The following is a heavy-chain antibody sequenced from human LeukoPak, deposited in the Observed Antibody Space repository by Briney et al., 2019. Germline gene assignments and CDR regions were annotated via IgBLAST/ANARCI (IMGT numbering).Heavy chain of an antibody. J-gene: IGHJ4*02. CDR1: GFTFSSYS. V-gene: IGHV3-21*01. D-gene: IGHD2-8*01. CDR2: ISSSSSYI. Sequence: GGSLRLSCAASGFTFSSYSMNWVRQAPGKGLEWVSSISSSSSYIYYADSVKGRFTISRDNAKNSLYLQMNSLRAEDTAVYYCARATRILYPPDDYWGQRTLVTVSS. CDR3: ARATRILYPPDDY.